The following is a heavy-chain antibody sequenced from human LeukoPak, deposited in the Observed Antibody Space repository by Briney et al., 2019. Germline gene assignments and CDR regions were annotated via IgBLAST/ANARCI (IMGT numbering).Heavy chain of an antibody. CDR1: GGSISSSSYY. J-gene: IGHJ4*02. V-gene: IGHV4-39*02. CDR3: ARDITMVRGVKGGY. CDR2: IYYSGST. D-gene: IGHD3-10*01. Sequence: PSETLSLTCTVSGGSISSSSYYWGWICQPPGKGLEWIGGIYYSGSTYYNPSLKSRVTISVDTSKNQFSLKLSSVTAADTAVYYCARDITMVRGVKGGYWGQGTLVTVSS.